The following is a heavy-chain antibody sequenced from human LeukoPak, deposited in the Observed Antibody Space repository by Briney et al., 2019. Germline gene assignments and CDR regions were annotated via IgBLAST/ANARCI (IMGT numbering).Heavy chain of an antibody. Sequence: GGSLRLSCAASGFTFSSYGMHWVRQAPGKGLEWVAVISYDGSNKYYADSVKGRFTISRDNSKNALYLQMNSLRAEDTAVYYCAKDAWDGYNYNYFDYWGQGTLVTVSS. D-gene: IGHD5-24*01. CDR1: GFTFSSYG. V-gene: IGHV3-30*18. CDR3: AKDAWDGYNYNYFDY. CDR2: ISYDGSNK. J-gene: IGHJ4*02.